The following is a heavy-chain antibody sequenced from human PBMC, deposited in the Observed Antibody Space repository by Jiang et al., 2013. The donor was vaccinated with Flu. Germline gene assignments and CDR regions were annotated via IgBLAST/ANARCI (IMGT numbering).Heavy chain of an antibody. Sequence: GAEVKKPGASVKVSCKASGYTFTSYGISWVRQAPGQGLEWMGWISAYNGNTNYAQKLQGRVTMTTDTSTSTAYMELRSLRSDDTAVYYCARDHTSGGTGYSSSWQTSDWYFDLWGRGTLVTVSS. CDR1: GYTFTSYG. D-gene: IGHD6-13*01. V-gene: IGHV1-18*04. CDR3: ARDHTSGGTGYSSSWQTSDWYFDL. J-gene: IGHJ2*01. CDR2: ISAYNGNT.